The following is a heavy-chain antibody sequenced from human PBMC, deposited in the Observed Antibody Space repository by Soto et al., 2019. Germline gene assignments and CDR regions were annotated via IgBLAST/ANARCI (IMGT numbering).Heavy chain of an antibody. V-gene: IGHV4-39*01. CDR1: CGSISSSSYY. J-gene: IGHJ4*02. D-gene: IGHD3-3*01. Sequence: SETLSLTCTVSCGSISSSSYYWGWIRQPPGKGLEWIGGIYYSGSTYYNPSLKSRVTISVDTSKNQFSLKLSSVTAADTAVYYCARHRHDFWSGYPLYYFDYWGQGTLVTVSS. CDR3: ARHRHDFWSGYPLYYFDY. CDR2: IYYSGST.